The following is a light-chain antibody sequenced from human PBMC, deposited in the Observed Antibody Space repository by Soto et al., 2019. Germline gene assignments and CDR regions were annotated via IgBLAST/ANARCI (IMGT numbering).Light chain of an antibody. CDR3: LQHNSYPWT. CDR1: ESISIW. J-gene: IGKJ1*01. CDR2: KAS. Sequence: DIQMTQSPSTLSAASGDTVTITLRASESISIWLAWYQQKPGKAPNLLINKASSLQSEVPSRFSGSGSGTEFTLTISSLQPEDFATYYCLQHNSYPWTFGQGTKVDI. V-gene: IGKV1-5*03.